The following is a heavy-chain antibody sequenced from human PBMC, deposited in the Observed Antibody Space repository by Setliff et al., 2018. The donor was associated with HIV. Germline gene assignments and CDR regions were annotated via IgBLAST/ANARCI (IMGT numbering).Heavy chain of an antibody. CDR3: ARSSRTSPYWFDY. Sequence: SGPTLVNPTQTLTLTCTFSGFSLSTSGMRVSWIRQPPGKGLEWIGYIYYSGNTYYHPSLKSRFTISVDTSKNQLSLRLTSVTAADTARYFCARSSRTSPYWFDYWGQGIPVTVSS. V-gene: IGHV4-31*03. CDR1: GFSLSTSGMR. CDR2: IYYSGNT. D-gene: IGHD6-6*01. J-gene: IGHJ4*02.